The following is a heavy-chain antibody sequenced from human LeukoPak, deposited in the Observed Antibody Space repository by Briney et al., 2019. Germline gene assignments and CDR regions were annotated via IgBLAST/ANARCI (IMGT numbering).Heavy chain of an antibody. CDR1: GGSISSGSYY. J-gene: IGHJ4*02. V-gene: IGHV4-61*02. CDR2: IYTSGST. D-gene: IGHD3-10*01. CDR3: AREGPMFDSGSYSKSLGY. Sequence: KPSETLSLTCTVSGGSISSGSYYWSWIRQPAGKGLEWIGRIYTSGSTNYNPSLKSRVTISVDTSKNQFSLKLSSVTAADTAVYYCAREGPMFDSGSYSKSLGYWGQGILVTVSS.